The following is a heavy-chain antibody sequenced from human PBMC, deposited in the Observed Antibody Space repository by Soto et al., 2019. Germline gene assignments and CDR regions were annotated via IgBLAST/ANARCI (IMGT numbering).Heavy chain of an antibody. CDR2: ISGSGGST. CDR1: GFTFSSYA. J-gene: IGHJ6*02. CDR3: AKEPFDWLNARDTHYGMDV. Sequence: EVQLLESGGGLVQPGGSLRLSCAASGFTFSSYAMSWVRQAPGKGLEWVSAISGSGGSTYYADSVKGRFTISRDNSKNTLYLQLNSLRAEDTAVYYCAKEPFDWLNARDTHYGMDVWGQGTTVTVSS. D-gene: IGHD3-9*01. V-gene: IGHV3-23*01.